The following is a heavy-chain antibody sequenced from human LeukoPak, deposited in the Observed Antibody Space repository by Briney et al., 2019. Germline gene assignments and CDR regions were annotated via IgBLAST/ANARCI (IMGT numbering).Heavy chain of an antibody. CDR3: TTDPSDYDYVWGSYRPFDY. D-gene: IGHD3-16*02. Sequence: GGSLRLSCAASGFTFSNAWMSWVRQAPGKGLEWVGLIKSKTDGGTTDYAAPVKGRFTISRDDSKNTLYLQMNSLKTEDTAVYYCTTDPSDYDYVWGSYRPFDYWGQGTLVTVSS. CDR1: GFTFSNAW. V-gene: IGHV3-15*01. J-gene: IGHJ4*02. CDR2: IKSKTDGGTT.